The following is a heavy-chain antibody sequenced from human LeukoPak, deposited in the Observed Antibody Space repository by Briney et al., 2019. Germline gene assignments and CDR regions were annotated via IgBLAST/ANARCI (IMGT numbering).Heavy chain of an antibody. Sequence: GGSLRLSCADSEFTFSNYGMTWIRQAPGKGLDWVANIKQDGSETYYVDSVKGRFTISRDNAKKSVYLQMNSLTAEDTAVYYCARYSGYHRRQFDYWGQGTLVTVSS. V-gene: IGHV3-7*01. CDR3: ARYSGYHRRQFDY. CDR2: IKQDGSET. J-gene: IGHJ4*02. D-gene: IGHD5-12*01. CDR1: EFTFSNYG.